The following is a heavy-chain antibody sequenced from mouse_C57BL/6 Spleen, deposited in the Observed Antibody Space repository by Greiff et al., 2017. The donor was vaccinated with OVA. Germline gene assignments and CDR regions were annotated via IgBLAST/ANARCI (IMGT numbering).Heavy chain of an antibody. CDR2: IDPEDGET. CDR1: GFNIKDYY. D-gene: IGHD1-1*01. CDR3: ARRRITTVLEMDWYFDV. J-gene: IGHJ1*03. Sequence: EVQLKQSGAELVKPGASVKLSCTASGFNIKDYYMHWVKQRTEQGLEWIGRIDPEDGETKYAPKFQGKATITADTSSNTASLQLSSLTSEDTAGYYSARRRITTVLEMDWYFDVWGTGTTVTVSS. V-gene: IGHV14-2*01.